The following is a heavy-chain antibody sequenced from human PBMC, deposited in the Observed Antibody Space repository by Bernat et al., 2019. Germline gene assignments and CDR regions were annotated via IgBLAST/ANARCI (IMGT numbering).Heavy chain of an antibody. CDR1: GFTFSSYS. V-gene: IGHV3-21*03. CDR3: ARDGGWYPATPLFEY. CDR2: ISSSSSYI. D-gene: IGHD6-19*01. J-gene: IGHJ4*02. Sequence: EVQLVESGGGLVKPGGSLRLSCAASGFTFSSYSMNWVRQAPGKGLEWVSSISSSSSYIYYADSVKGRFTISSDNATHSLYLPINTLVAKDAAVYYCARDGGWYPATPLFEYWGQGTLVAVPS.